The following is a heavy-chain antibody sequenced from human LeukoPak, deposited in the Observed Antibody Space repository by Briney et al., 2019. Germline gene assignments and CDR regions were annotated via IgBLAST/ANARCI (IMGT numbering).Heavy chain of an antibody. V-gene: IGHV4-4*02. CDR2: ISLTGLT. Sequence: SETLSLTCAVSGGTISNTNWCSWVRPPRGQGLEWIGEISLTGLTHYNPSLESRVTVSLDKYKNQLSLNLTSVTAEDTAVYYCSRENGAFSPFGYWGQGTLVTVLS. CDR1: GGTISNTNW. D-gene: IGHD2-8*01. J-gene: IGHJ4*02. CDR3: SRENGAFSPFGY.